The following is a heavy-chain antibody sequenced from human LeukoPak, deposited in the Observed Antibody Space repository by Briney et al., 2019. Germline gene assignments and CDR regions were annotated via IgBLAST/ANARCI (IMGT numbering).Heavy chain of an antibody. CDR2: ISHDGMNA. V-gene: IGHV3-23*01. D-gene: IGHD6-19*01. Sequence: PGGSLRLSCAASGLHFSGTAMSWVRQAPGKALEGVSAISHDGMNAYYADSVKGRFTIPRDNSKKTGSLEMSSLTAADTGVYYCAKDGAQYSSGPECDPRGQGALVTVSP. J-gene: IGHJ5*02. CDR3: AKDGAQYSSGPECDP. CDR1: GLHFSGTA.